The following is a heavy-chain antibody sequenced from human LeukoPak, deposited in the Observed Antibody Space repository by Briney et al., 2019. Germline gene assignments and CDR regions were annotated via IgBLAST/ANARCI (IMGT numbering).Heavy chain of an antibody. Sequence: PGGSLRLSCAASGFTFTNAWMSWVRQAPGKGLEWVGRIKSKADGGATDYAALVKGRFTISRDDSKNTLYLQMNSLKTEDTAVYYCTSGGDCSRTSCYTGWGQGTLVTVSS. J-gene: IGHJ4*02. CDR1: GFTFTNAW. V-gene: IGHV3-15*01. CDR3: TSGGDCSRTSCYTG. CDR2: IKSKADGGAT. D-gene: IGHD2-2*02.